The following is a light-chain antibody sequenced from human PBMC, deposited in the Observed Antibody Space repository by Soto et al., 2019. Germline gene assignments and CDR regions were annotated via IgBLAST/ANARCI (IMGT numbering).Light chain of an antibody. J-gene: IGKJ4*01. Sequence: ETVMTQSTGTLSVSLGERATLSCRASKSVSLHLAWYQQKPGQAPRLLIFGASTRAAGIPARFSGSGSGTEFTLTISSLKSEDFAVYYCQQYSNWPLTFGGGTKVDIK. CDR1: KSVSLH. V-gene: IGKV3-15*01. CDR3: QQYSNWPLT. CDR2: GAS.